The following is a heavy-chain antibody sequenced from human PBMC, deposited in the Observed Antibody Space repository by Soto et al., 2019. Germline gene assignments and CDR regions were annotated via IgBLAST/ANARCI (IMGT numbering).Heavy chain of an antibody. D-gene: IGHD5-12*01. CDR3: AKSAVPGGYPLHLDY. CDR2: ISGSGGST. J-gene: IGHJ4*02. Sequence: GFLRHCSAETGFTFSSDAMCWVRHAPGKGLEWVSAISGSGGSTYYADSVKGRFTISRDNSKNTLYLQMNSLRAEDTAVYYCAKSAVPGGYPLHLDYWGQGTLVTVS. CDR1: GFTFSSDA. V-gene: IGHV3-23*01.